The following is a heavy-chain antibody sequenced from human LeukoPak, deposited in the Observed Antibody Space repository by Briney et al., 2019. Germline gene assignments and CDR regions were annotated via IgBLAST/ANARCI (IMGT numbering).Heavy chain of an antibody. CDR3: ATPWGCTRPDCPFLH. J-gene: IGHJ4*02. D-gene: IGHD2-8*01. CDR2: INPNSGGT. CDR1: GYTFTGYY. V-gene: IGHV1-2*02. Sequence: GASVKVSCKASGYTFTGYYMHWVRQAPGQGLEWMGWINPNSGGTNYAQKFQGRVTMTRDTSISTAYMELSRLRSDDTAVYYCATPWGCTRPDCPFLHWGQGTLVTVSS.